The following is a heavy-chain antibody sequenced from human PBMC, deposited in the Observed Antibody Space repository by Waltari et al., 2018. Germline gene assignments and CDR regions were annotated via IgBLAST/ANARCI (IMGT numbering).Heavy chain of an antibody. CDR3: ARLTPKPDY. D-gene: IGHD7-27*01. CDR2: IHHSGST. V-gene: IGHV4-38-2*01. J-gene: IGHJ4*02. CDR1: GYSISSGYY. Sequence: QVQLQESGPGLVKPSETLSLTCAVSGYSISSGYYWGWIRQPPGKGLEWIGIIHHSGSTYYNPSLKSRVTISVDTSKNQFSRKLSSVTAADTAVYYCARLTPKPDYWGQGTLVTVSS.